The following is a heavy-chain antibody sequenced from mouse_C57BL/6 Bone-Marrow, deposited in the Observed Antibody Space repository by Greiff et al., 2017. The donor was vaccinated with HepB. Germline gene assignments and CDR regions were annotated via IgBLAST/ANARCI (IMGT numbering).Heavy chain of an antibody. CDR1: GYAFSSSW. Sequence: QVQLQQSGPELVKPGASVKISCKASGYAFSSSWMNWVKQRPGKGLEWIGRIYPGDGDTNYNGKFKGKATLTADKSSSTAYMQLSSMTSEDSAVYFCARKDRGVWGTGTTVTVSS. V-gene: IGHV1-82*01. CDR3: ARKDRGV. J-gene: IGHJ1*03. CDR2: IYPGDGDT.